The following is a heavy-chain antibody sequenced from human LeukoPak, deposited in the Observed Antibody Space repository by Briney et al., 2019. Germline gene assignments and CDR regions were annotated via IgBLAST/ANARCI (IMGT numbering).Heavy chain of an antibody. CDR3: AKDGLADIDY. CDR1: GFIFSTYG. J-gene: IGHJ4*02. D-gene: IGHD3-16*01. Sequence: GGSLRLSCAASGFIFSTYGMYWVRQAPGKGLEWVAFIRHDGSIKNYADSVKGRSTISRDNSKNTLYLQMNSLRAEDRAVYYCAKDGLADIDYWGQGTLVTVSS. V-gene: IGHV3-30*02. CDR2: IRHDGSIK.